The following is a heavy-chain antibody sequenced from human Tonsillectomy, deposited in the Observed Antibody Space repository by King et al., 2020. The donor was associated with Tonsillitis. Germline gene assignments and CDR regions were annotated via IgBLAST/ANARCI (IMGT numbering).Heavy chain of an antibody. Sequence: QLQESGPGLVKTSETLSLICTVSGGSISSYSWSWIRQPPGKGLEWIGDIYYSGSTNYHPSLKSRVTISVDTSKNQFSLKLGSVTAADTAVYYCARIKSIAVAGRWFDPWGQGTLVTVSS. J-gene: IGHJ5*02. CDR3: ARIKSIAVAGRWFDP. D-gene: IGHD6-19*01. CDR1: GGSISSYS. V-gene: IGHV4-59*08. CDR2: IYYSGST.